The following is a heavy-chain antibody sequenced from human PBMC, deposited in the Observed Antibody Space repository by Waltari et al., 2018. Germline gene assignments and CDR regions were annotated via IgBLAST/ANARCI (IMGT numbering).Heavy chain of an antibody. CDR3: ARERTWGNSGYYDSSGYYFNGNYFDY. D-gene: IGHD3-22*01. CDR2: IYWNDDK. CDR1: GFSLSTSGVG. V-gene: IGHV2-5*01. Sequence: QITLKESGPTLVKPTQTLTLTCTFSGFSLSTSGVGVGWIRQPPGKALAWLALIYWNDDKRYSQSLKSRLTRTKDTSKNQVCLTMTTMDPVDTATYYCARERTWGNSGYYDSSGYYFNGNYFDYWGQGTLVTVSS. J-gene: IGHJ4*02.